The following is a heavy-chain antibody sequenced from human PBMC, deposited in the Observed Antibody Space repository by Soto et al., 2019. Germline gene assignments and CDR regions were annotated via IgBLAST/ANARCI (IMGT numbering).Heavy chain of an antibody. J-gene: IGHJ3*02. V-gene: IGHV3-7*05. Sequence: GGSLRLSCAASGFTFSSYWINWVRQAPGKGLEWVANIKQDGSEKYYVDSVKGRFTISRDNAKNSLDLQMNSLRVEDTAVYYCVRRSNKAFDIWGTGTMVTV. D-gene: IGHD4-4*01. CDR2: IKQDGSEK. CDR3: VRRSNKAFDI. CDR1: GFTFSSYW.